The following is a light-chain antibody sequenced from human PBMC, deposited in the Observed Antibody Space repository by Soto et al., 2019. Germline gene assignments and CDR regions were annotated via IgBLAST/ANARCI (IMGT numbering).Light chain of an antibody. V-gene: IGLV2-14*03. CDR3: NSYRTVSTYV. J-gene: IGLJ1*01. CDR1: SSDIGGYNF. Sequence: QSALTQPASVSGSPGQSITISCTGTSSDIGGYNFVSWYQHHPGKAPKLLIHDVSNRPSGVSSRFSGSKSGNTASLTISGLHAEDEADYYCNSYRTVSTYVFGTGTKVTVL. CDR2: DVS.